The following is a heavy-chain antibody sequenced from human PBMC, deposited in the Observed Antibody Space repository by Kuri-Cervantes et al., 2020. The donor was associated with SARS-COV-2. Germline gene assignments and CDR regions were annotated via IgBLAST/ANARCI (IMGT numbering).Heavy chain of an antibody. CDR2: TYYRSKWYN. CDR1: GDSVSSNSAA. Sequence: SQTLSLTCAVSGDSVSSNSAAWNWIRQSPSRGLEWLGRTYYRSKWYNDYAVSVKSRITINPDTSKNQFSLKLSSVTAADTAIYYCAKTSDSGYFYRLWFDSWGQGTLVTVSS. V-gene: IGHV6-1*01. D-gene: IGHD3-22*01. CDR3: AKTSDSGYFYRLWFDS. J-gene: IGHJ5*01.